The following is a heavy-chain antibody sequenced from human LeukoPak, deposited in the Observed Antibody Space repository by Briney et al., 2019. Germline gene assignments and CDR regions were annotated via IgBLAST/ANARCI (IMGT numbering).Heavy chain of an antibody. V-gene: IGHV3-53*01. J-gene: IGHJ6*03. D-gene: IGHD5-18*01. CDR3: ARVGLHTLVYYYYMDV. CDR1: GFTVSSNY. Sequence: PGGSLRLSCAASGFTVSSNYMSWVRQAPGKGLEWVSIIYSGGSTFYADSVKGRFTISRDNSKNTLYLQMNSLRAEDTAVYYCARVGLHTLVYYYYMDVWGKGTTVTVSS. CDR2: IYSGGST.